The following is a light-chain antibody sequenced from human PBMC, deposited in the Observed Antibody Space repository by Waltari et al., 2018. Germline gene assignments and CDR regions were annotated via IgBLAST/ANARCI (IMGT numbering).Light chain of an antibody. CDR1: QDITNY. V-gene: IGKV1-33*01. CDR3: QHYDRLPYT. J-gene: IGKJ2*01. Sequence: DIQMTQPPSYLTASVGDRVTITCQASQDITNYLNWYQQKPGKAPKLLINAASNLEAGVPSRFSGSGSGTDFTLTISSLQAEDVATYYCQHYDRLPYTFGQGTSLQIK. CDR2: AAS.